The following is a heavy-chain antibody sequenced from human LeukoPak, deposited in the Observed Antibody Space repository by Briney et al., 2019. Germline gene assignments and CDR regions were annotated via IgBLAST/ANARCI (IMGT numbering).Heavy chain of an antibody. CDR1: GGTFSSYA. CDR3: ARLYSSGWPLECMDV. J-gene: IGHJ6*02. V-gene: IGHV1-69*04. CDR2: IIPILGIA. D-gene: IGHD6-19*01. Sequence: GSSVKVSCKASGGTFSSYAISWVRQAPGQGLEWMGRIIPILGIANYAQKFQGRVTITADTSTTTVYMELRSLRSDDTAVYYCARLYSSGWPLECMDVWGQGTTVTVSS.